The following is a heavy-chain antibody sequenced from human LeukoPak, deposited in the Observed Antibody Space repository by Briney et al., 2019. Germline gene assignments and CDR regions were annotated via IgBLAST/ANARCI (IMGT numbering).Heavy chain of an antibody. CDR1: GGSVSSGSYY. CDR3: ARDQGKGHYYGSGSYSILNWFDP. CDR2: IYYSGST. V-gene: IGHV4-61*01. J-gene: IGHJ5*02. Sequence: SETLSLTCTVSGGSVSSGSYYWSWIRQPPGKGLEWIGYIYYSGSTNYNPSLKSRVTISVDTSKNQFSLKLSSVTAADTAVYYCARDQGKGHYYGSGSYSILNWFDPWGQGTLVTVSS. D-gene: IGHD3-10*01.